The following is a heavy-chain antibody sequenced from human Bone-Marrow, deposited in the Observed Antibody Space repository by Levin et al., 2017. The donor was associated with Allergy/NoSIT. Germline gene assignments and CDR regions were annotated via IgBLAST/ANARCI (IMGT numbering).Heavy chain of an antibody. J-gene: IGHJ4*02. V-gene: IGHV3-64*01. CDR1: GFSFSTYA. D-gene: IGHD6-13*01. CDR3: ARARGPADSSSWYGY. Sequence: GESLKISCVTSGFSFSTYAMHWVRQAPGKGLEYVSAISSSGGSTYYANSVKGRFTISRDNSKNTLYLQMGSLSAEDMAVYFCARARGPADSSSWYGYWGQGTLVTVSS. CDR2: ISSSGGST.